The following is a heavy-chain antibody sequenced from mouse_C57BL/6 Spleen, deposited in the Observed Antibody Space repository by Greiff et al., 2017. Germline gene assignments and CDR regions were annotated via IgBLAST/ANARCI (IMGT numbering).Heavy chain of an antibody. V-gene: IGHV1-18*01. CDR3: ARRANWEYYFDD. Sequence: VQLQQSGPELVKPGASVKIPCTASGYTFTDYNMDWVKQSHGKSLEWIGDINPNNGGTIYNQKFKGKATLTVDKSSSTAYMELRSLTSEDTAVYYCARRANWEYYFDDWGQGTTRTVSS. CDR2: INPNNGGT. CDR1: GYTFTDYN. J-gene: IGHJ2*01. D-gene: IGHD4-1*01.